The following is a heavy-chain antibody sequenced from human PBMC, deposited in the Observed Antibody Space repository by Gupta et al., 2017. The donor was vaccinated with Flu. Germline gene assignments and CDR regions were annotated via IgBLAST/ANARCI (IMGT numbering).Heavy chain of an antibody. CDR1: GGSISTYY. Sequence: QVQLQESGPGLVKPSETLSLTCTVSGGSISTYYWSWIRQPPGKGLEWIGFIYHSGSTNYNPSLKSRVTISVDTSKSQFSLNLSSLTAADTAFYYCARTRDGYNYDSWGQGTLVTVSS. V-gene: IGHV4-59*08. CDR3: ARTRDGYNYDS. D-gene: IGHD5-24*01. CDR2: IYHSGST. J-gene: IGHJ5*01.